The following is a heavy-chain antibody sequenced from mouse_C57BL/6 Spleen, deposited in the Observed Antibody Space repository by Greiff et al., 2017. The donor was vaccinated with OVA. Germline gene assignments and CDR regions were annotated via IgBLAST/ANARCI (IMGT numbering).Heavy chain of an antibody. CDR3: ARGGNYGAMDY. V-gene: IGHV3-5*01. D-gene: IGHD2-1*01. CDR2: IYYSGTI. Sequence: DVMLVESGPGLVKPSQTVFLTCTVTGISITTGNYRWSWIRQFPGNKLEWIGYIYYSGTITYNPSLTSRPTITRDTPKNQFFLEMNSLTAEDTATYYCARGGNYGAMDYWGQGTSVTVSS. CDR1: GISITTGNYR. J-gene: IGHJ4*01.